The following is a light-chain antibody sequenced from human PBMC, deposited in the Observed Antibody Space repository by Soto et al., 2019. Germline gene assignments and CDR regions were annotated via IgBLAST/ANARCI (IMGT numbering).Light chain of an antibody. Sequence: EIVMTQSPGTLSLSPGDTATLSCRASQSLGSDLAWYQQKPGQAPRLLIFGASARPTGIPARISGSGSGTEFTLTISSLRSEDFAVYFCQQYYNWPRTFGQGTKMDIK. CDR2: GAS. V-gene: IGKV3-15*01. J-gene: IGKJ1*01. CDR3: QQYYNWPRT. CDR1: QSLGSD.